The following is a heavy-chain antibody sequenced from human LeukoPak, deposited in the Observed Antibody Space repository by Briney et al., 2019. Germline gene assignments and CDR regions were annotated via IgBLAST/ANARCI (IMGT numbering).Heavy chain of an antibody. CDR3: VRVISSSMGRGFEY. CDR2: IYYSGST. Sequence: SETLSLTCTVSGGSISSYYWSWIRQPPGKGLEWVGYIYYSGSTNYNPSLKSRVTISRDTSQNPLPLKMRSVSAEDTAVYFCVRVISSSMGRGFEYWGQGTLVTVSS. J-gene: IGHJ4*02. V-gene: IGHV4-59*01. CDR1: GGSISSYY. D-gene: IGHD3-10*01.